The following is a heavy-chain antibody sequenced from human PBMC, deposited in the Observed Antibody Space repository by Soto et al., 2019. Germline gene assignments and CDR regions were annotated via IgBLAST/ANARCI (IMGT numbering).Heavy chain of an antibody. CDR1: GFTFNNYA. CDR2: ISGGDTT. V-gene: IGHV3-23*01. CDR3: AKGRGGSGSLTPRVDF. D-gene: IGHD3-10*01. Sequence: EVQLLESGGGLVQPGGSLRLSCAASGFTFNNYAMTWVRQAPGKGLEWVSAISGGDTTSYADSVKGRFTVSRDGSKNTLYLQMSSPRAEDTALYYCAKGRGGSGSLTPRVDFWGQATLVTVSS. J-gene: IGHJ4*02.